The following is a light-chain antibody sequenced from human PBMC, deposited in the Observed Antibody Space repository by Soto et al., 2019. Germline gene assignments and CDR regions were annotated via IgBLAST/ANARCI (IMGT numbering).Light chain of an antibody. J-gene: IGKJ1*01. CDR2: GAS. CDR3: QQYGSSWT. CDR1: QSVTSSY. V-gene: IGKV3-20*01. Sequence: EIVLTQSPGTLSLSPGERATLSCRASQSVTSSYLAWYQQRPGQAPRLLIYGASSRATGVPDRLRGSGSGTDFTLTISRLEPEDFGMYYCQQYGSSWTFGQGTKVEFK.